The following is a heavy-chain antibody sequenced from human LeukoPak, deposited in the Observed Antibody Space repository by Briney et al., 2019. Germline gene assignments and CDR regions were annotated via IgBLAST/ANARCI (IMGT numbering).Heavy chain of an antibody. D-gene: IGHD2-21*02. V-gene: IGHV3-23*01. CDR3: AKDRGSPVVVTAFDY. CDR2: ISGSGGST. CDR1: GFTFSSYA. Sequence: WGSLRLSCAASGFTFSSYAMTWVRQAPGKGLEWVSTISGSGGSTYNADSVKGRFTISRDNSKNTLYLQMNSLRAEDTAVYYCAKDRGSPVVVTAFDYWGQGTLVTVSS. J-gene: IGHJ4*02.